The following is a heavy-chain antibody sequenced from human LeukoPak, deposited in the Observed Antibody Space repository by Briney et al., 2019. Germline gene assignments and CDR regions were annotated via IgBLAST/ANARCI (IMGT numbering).Heavy chain of an antibody. J-gene: IGHJ4*02. Sequence: SETLSLTCAVYGGSFSGYYWSWIRQPPGKGLEWIGEINHSGSTNYNPSLKSRVTISVDTSKNQFSLKLSSVTAADTAVYYCASLRSRYCRGGHCYRWGQGTLVTVSS. CDR1: GGSFSGYY. CDR2: INHSGST. V-gene: IGHV4-34*01. CDR3: ASLRSRYCRGGHCYR. D-gene: IGHD2-15*01.